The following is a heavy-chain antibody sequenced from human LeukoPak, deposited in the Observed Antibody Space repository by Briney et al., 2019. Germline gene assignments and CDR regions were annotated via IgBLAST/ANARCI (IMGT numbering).Heavy chain of an antibody. CDR2: IYTSGST. J-gene: IGHJ4*02. CDR1: GGSISSGSYY. CDR3: ARVTTGGYYNY. Sequence: SETLSLTCTVSGGSISSGSYYWSWIRQPAGRGLEWIGRIYTSGSTNYNPSLKSRIAISLDTSENHFSLKLSSVTAADTAVYYCARVTTGGYYNYWGQGTLVTVSS. V-gene: IGHV4-61*02. D-gene: IGHD3-22*01.